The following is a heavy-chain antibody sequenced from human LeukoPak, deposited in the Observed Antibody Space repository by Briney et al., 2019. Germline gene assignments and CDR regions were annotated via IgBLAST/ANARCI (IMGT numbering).Heavy chain of an antibody. CDR2: ISAYNGNT. CDR1: GYTFTSYG. CDR3: ARGGYYYDSSGHRKHFDY. Sequence: ASVKVSCKASGYTFTSYGISWVRQAPGQGLEWMGWISAYNGNTNYAQKLQGRVTMTTDTSTSTAYMELRSLRSDDTAVYYCARGGYYYDSSGHRKHFDYWGQGTLVTVSS. D-gene: IGHD3-22*01. V-gene: IGHV1-18*01. J-gene: IGHJ4*02.